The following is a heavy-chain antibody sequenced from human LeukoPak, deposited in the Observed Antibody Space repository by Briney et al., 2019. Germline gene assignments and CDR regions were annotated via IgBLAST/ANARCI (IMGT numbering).Heavy chain of an antibody. CDR3: ARDALGIAAAGYYFDY. CDR2: IKQDGSEK. Sequence: GGSLRLSCAASGFTFSSYWMSWVRQAPGKGLEWVANIKQDGSEKYYVDSVKGRFTISRDNAKNSLYLQMNSLRAEDTAVYYCARDALGIAAAGYYFDYWGQGTLVTVSS. V-gene: IGHV3-7*01. CDR1: GFTFSSYW. J-gene: IGHJ4*02. D-gene: IGHD6-13*01.